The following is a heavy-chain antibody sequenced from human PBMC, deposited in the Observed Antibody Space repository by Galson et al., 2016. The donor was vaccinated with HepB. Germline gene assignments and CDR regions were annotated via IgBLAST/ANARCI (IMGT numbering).Heavy chain of an antibody. J-gene: IGHJ4*02. V-gene: IGHV1-18*01. D-gene: IGHD5-12*01. CDR3: ARNSTSGYVHG. Sequence: SVKVSCKASGYIFRSYGISWVRQAPGQGLEWMGWITVYNGYATYTQSLQGRVTMTADTSTSTAYMELRSLRSDDTAIYYCARNSTSGYVHGWGQGTLVTVSS. CDR1: GYIFRSYG. CDR2: ITVYNGYA.